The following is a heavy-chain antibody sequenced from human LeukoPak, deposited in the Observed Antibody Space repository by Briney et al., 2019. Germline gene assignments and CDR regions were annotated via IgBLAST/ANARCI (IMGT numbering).Heavy chain of an antibody. CDR1: GGSFSGYY. Sequence: SETLSLTCAVYGGSFSGYYWSWVRQPPGKGLEWIGEINHSGSTNYNPSLKSRVTISVDTSKNQFSLKLSSVTAADTAVYYCATQPRGSGYLYYFDYWGQGTLVTVSS. V-gene: IGHV4-34*01. J-gene: IGHJ4*02. CDR2: INHSGST. CDR3: ATQPRGSGYLYYFDY. D-gene: IGHD3-22*01.